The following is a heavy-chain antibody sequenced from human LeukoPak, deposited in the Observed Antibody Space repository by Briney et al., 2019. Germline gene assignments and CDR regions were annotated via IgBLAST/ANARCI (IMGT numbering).Heavy chain of an antibody. CDR3: ARDVGGDLYFYSGMDV. J-gene: IGHJ6*02. CDR2: ISSSSLTI. Sequence: GGSLRLSCTASGFTFTSYSLSWVRQAPGKGLEWVSYISSSSLTIYYADSVKGRFTISRDNAKNSLYLQMNSLRAEDTAVYYCARDVGGDLYFYSGMDVWGQGTTVTVSS. D-gene: IGHD4-17*01. CDR1: GFTFTSYS. V-gene: IGHV3-48*04.